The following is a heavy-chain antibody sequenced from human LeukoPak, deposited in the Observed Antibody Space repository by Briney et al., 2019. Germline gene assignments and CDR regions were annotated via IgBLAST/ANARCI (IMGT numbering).Heavy chain of an antibody. Sequence: SETLSLTCTVSGSSISSYYWSWIRQPPGKGLEWIGYIYHSGSTYYNPSLKSRVTISVDRSKNQFSLKLSSVTAADTAVYYCARGTTVTTPTTFDYWGQGTLVTVSS. CDR3: ARGTTVTTPTTFDY. CDR1: GSSISSYY. CDR2: IYHSGST. D-gene: IGHD4-17*01. J-gene: IGHJ4*02. V-gene: IGHV4-59*12.